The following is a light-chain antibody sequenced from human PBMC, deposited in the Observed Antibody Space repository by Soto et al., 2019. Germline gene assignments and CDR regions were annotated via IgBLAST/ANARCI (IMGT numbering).Light chain of an antibody. Sequence: QSVLTQSPSASGTPGQRVTISCSGNASTIGLNYVYWYQQLPGMAPKLLIYRNSQRPSGVPDRFSGSKSGTSASLAISGLRSEDEADYYCAAWDDNLSGFYVFGAGTKVTVL. CDR3: AAWDDNLSGFYV. CDR1: ASTIGLNY. J-gene: IGLJ1*01. V-gene: IGLV1-47*01. CDR2: RNS.